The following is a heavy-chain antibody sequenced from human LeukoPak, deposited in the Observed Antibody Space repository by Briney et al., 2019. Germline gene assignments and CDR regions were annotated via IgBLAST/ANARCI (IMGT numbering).Heavy chain of an antibody. J-gene: IGHJ4*02. CDR1: GFTFSSYA. Sequence: PGRSLRLPCAASGFTFSSYAMHWVRQAPGKGLEWVAVISYDGSNKYYADSVKGRFTISRDNSKNTLYLQMNSLRAEDTAVYYCARSSGSGSLVLDYWGQGTLVTASS. V-gene: IGHV3-30-3*01. CDR2: ISYDGSNK. CDR3: ARSSGSGSLVLDY. D-gene: IGHD3-10*01.